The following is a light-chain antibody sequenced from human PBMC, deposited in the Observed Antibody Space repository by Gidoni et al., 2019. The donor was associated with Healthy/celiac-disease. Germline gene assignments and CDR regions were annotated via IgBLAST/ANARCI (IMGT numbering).Light chain of an antibody. CDR3: QQRSNWPIT. V-gene: IGKV3-11*01. Sequence: EIVLIQSPATLSLSPGERATLSCRASQSVSSYLAWYQQKPGQAPRLLIYDASNRATGIPARFSGSGSGTDFTLTISSLEPEDFAVYYCQQRSNWPITFXXXTRLEIK. CDR2: DAS. CDR1: QSVSSY. J-gene: IGKJ5*01.